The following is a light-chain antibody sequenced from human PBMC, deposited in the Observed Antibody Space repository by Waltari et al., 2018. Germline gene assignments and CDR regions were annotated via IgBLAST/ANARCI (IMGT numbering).Light chain of an antibody. CDR2: FVS. CDR3: LQHNSCPLT. Sequence: DIQLTQSPTSLSASVGDRVTITCRAIQGIGNDLGWYRQKTGNAPKRLIYFVSKLESGLPSRFSGSVAGTEVTLTISSLQPEDSATYYCLQHNSCPLTFGGGTRVEIK. V-gene: IGKV1-17*01. CDR1: QGIGND. J-gene: IGKJ4*01.